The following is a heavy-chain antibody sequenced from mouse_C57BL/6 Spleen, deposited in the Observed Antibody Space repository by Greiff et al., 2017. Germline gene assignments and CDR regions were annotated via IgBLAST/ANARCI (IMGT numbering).Heavy chain of an antibody. J-gene: IGHJ2*01. CDR3: TTFYYYGSRTW. V-gene: IGHV14-1*01. D-gene: IGHD1-1*01. CDR1: GFNIKDYY. CDR2: IDPEDGDT. Sequence: EVQLQQSGAELVRPGASVKLSCTASGFNIKDYYMHWVKQRPEQGLEWIGWIDPEDGDTEYAPKFPGKATMTADTSSNTASLQLSSLTSEDTAVYYGTTFYYYGSRTWWGQGTTLTVSS.